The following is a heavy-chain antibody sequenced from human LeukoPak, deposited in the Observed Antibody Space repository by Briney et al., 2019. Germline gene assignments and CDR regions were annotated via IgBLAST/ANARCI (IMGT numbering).Heavy chain of an antibody. V-gene: IGHV1-18*01. Sequence: ASVKVSCKASGYTFTSYGITWVRQAPGQGLEWMGWISAYNGNTNYLQKFQGRVTMTTDTSTNIAYMELRSLTSDDTAVYYCALEGGEYWGQGTLVTVSS. J-gene: IGHJ4*02. CDR1: GYTFTSYG. CDR3: ALEGGEY. CDR2: ISAYNGNT. D-gene: IGHD3-10*01.